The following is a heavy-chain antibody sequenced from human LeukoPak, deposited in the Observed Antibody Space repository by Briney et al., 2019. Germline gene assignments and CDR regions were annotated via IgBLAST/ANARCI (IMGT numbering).Heavy chain of an antibody. CDR1: DGSISSYY. D-gene: IGHD2-21*01. Sequence: PSETLSLTCTVSDGSISSYYWSWIRQPPGKGLEWIGHIYDSGSTNYNPSLKSRVTISVDTSKNQFSLKLSSVTAADTAVYYCARDRGVVVPTRSYYGMDVWGQGTTVTVSS. CDR2: IYDSGST. CDR3: ARDRGVVVPTRSYYGMDV. V-gene: IGHV4-59*12. J-gene: IGHJ6*02.